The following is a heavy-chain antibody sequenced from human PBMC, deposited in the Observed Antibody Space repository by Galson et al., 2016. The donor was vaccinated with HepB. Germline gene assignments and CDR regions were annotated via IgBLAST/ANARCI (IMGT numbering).Heavy chain of an antibody. Sequence: SLRLSCAASGFTDSNNYMSWARQAPGKRLEWVSVISSGGSTYYADSVKGRFTISRDNSKNTLYLQMTSLRAEDTAVYYCARDPMATRYYYYGMDVWGQGTTVTVSS. J-gene: IGHJ6*02. D-gene: IGHD5-24*01. CDR2: ISSGGST. V-gene: IGHV3-53*01. CDR1: GFTDSNNY. CDR3: ARDPMATRYYYYGMDV.